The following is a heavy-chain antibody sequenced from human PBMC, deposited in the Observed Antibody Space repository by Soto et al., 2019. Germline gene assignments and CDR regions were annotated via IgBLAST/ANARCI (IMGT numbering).Heavy chain of an antibody. CDR2: IIPIVGIP. J-gene: IGHJ4*02. V-gene: IGHV1-69*01. D-gene: IGHD1-1*01. CDR1: GGTFRNYP. CDR3: ARVLEFRDGYISHFDF. Sequence: QVQLVQSGAEVKKPGSSVKVSCKASGGTFRNYPFSWVRQAPGQGLEWMGGIIPIVGIPNYAQKFQGRVTITADESKTTVHMELISLRSEDTAVYYCARVLEFRDGYISHFDFWGQGTLVTVSS.